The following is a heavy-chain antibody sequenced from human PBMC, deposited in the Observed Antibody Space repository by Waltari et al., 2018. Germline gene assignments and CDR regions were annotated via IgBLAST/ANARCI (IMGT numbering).Heavy chain of an antibody. Sequence: QVQLVQSGAEVKKPGSSVKVSCKASGGTFSSYAISWVRQAPGQGLEWMGGIIPILGIATYAQKFQGRVTITADKSTSTAYMELSSLRSEDTAAYYCARERSIAAAGPDAFDIWGQGTMVTVSS. J-gene: IGHJ3*02. D-gene: IGHD6-13*01. CDR1: GGTFSSYA. V-gene: IGHV1-69*10. CDR2: IIPILGIA. CDR3: ARERSIAAAGPDAFDI.